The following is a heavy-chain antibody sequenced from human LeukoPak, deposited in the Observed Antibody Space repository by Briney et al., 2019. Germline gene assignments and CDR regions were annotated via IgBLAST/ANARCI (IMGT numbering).Heavy chain of an antibody. CDR1: GYTFTSYG. J-gene: IGHJ4*02. V-gene: IGHV1-18*01. Sequence: ASVKVSCKASGYTFTSYGISWVRQAPGQGLEWMGWISAYNGNTNYAQKLQGRVTMTTDTSTSTAYMELRSLRSDDTAVYYCARVSPLDYDFWSGYYSVYFDYWGQGTLVTVSS. D-gene: IGHD3-3*01. CDR2: ISAYNGNT. CDR3: ARVSPLDYDFWSGYYSVYFDY.